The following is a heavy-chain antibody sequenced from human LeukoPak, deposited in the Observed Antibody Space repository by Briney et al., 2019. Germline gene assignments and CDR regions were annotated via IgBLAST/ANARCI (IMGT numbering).Heavy chain of an antibody. D-gene: IGHD3-22*01. J-gene: IGHJ4*02. CDR2: INPNSGGT. CDR3: ASSPYDSSGYTR. CDR1: GYTFTGYY. V-gene: IGHV1-2*02. Sequence: ASVKVSCKASGYTFTGYYMHWVRQAPGQGLEWMGWINPNSGGTNYAQKFQGRVTMTRDTSISTAYMELSRLRSDDTAAYYCASSPYDSSGYTRWGQGTLVTVSS.